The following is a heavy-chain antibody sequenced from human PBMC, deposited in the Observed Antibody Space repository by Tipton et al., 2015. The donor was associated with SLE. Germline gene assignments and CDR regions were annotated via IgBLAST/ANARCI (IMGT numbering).Heavy chain of an antibody. J-gene: IGHJ4*02. Sequence: TLSLTCTISGDSISNNNYYWGWIRQPPGKGLEWIGSLYNSGSTYYNPSLKSRVTISVDPSKRQFSLNLSSVTAADTAIYYCAKAPDYWGQGTLVTVSS. CDR1: GDSISNNNYY. V-gene: IGHV4-39*07. CDR3: AKAPDY. CDR2: LYNSGST.